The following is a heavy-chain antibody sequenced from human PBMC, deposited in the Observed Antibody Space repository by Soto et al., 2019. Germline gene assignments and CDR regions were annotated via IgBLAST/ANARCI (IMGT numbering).Heavy chain of an antibody. D-gene: IGHD3-22*01. Sequence: EVQLVESGGGPVRPGGSLKLSCAASGFNFITYSLSWVRQAPGKGLEGVASISSSAVYIDYADSVKGRFTISRDNANNSLYLQMNSLRAEDTATYYCVRDGLDYYDTERLYFDNWGQGTLVTVSS. CDR2: ISSSAVYI. CDR3: VRDGLDYYDTERLYFDN. CDR1: GFNFITYS. V-gene: IGHV3-21*01. J-gene: IGHJ4*02.